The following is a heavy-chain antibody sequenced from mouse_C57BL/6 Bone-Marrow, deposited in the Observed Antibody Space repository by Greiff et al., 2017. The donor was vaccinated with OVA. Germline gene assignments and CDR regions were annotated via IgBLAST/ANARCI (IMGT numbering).Heavy chain of an antibody. Sequence: LQLQQSGPELVKPVASVKISCKASGYTFTDYYMNWVKQSHGKSLEWIGDINPNNGGTSYNQKFKGKATLTVDKSSSTAYMELRSLTSEDSAVYYCARWRTSRYGNRGGIYAMDYWGQGTSVTVSS. CDR2: INPNNGGT. CDR3: ARWRTSRYGNRGGIYAMDY. V-gene: IGHV1-26*01. D-gene: IGHD2-10*02. CDR1: GYTFTDYY. J-gene: IGHJ4*01.